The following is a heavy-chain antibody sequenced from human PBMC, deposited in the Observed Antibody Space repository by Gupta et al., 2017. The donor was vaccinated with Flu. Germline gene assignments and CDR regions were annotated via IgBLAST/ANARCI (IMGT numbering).Heavy chain of an antibody. D-gene: IGHD3-9*01. CDR2: IYYTGTT. Sequence: QVQLQESGPGLVKPSETLSLTCTVSGASISSSDYYWGWIRQPPGKGLEWVAIIYYTGTTYYSPSLKSRVSVSADTSKNQFSLRVKSVTAADSALYYCVRLNFVMRVGPEFESFDPWGQGSLVTVSS. V-gene: IGHV4-39*01. CDR3: VRLNFVMRVGPEFESFDP. J-gene: IGHJ5*02. CDR1: GASISSSDYY.